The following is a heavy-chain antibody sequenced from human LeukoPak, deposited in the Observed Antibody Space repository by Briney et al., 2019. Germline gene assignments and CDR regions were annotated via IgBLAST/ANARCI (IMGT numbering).Heavy chain of an antibody. Sequence: PGGSLRLSCAASGFNFDNFWMSRVRQAPGKGLEWVANIREDGGKQNYVDSVKGRFTISRDNAKSSVYLQLNSLRADDTAIYYCAKDIPGGGDDYWGQGTLVTVSS. CDR3: AKDIPGGGDDY. J-gene: IGHJ4*02. D-gene: IGHD2-21*02. CDR1: GFNFDNFW. V-gene: IGHV3-7*01. CDR2: IREDGGKQ.